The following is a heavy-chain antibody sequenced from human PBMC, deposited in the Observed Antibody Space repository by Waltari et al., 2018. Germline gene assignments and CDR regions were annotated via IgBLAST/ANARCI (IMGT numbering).Heavy chain of an antibody. D-gene: IGHD3-10*01. CDR2: HIGSNTYK. CDR3: ARVDARGVPHPFDS. J-gene: IGHJ4*02. Sequence: EVHLVESGGGLVKPGGSLRLSCAASGFFFSDYSLNWVRQAPGKGLEWFSHIGSNTYKFYADSVKGRFSISRDNAAKSLFLQMNSLRVEDTAIYFCARVDARGVPHPFDSWGQGTLVTVSS. V-gene: IGHV3-21*01. CDR1: GFFFSDYS.